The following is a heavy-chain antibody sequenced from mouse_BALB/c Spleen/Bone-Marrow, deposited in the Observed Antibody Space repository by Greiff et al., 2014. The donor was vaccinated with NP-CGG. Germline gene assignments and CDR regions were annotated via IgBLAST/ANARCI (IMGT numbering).Heavy chain of an antibody. J-gene: IGHJ2*01. D-gene: IGHD2-3*01. Sequence: VQLQQSGPELVKPGASVKISCKASGYTFTDYNMHWVKQSHGQSLEWIGYIYPYNGGTGYNQGFKSKATLTVDNSSSTAYMELRSLTSEDSAVYYCARIYDGYFLFDYWGQGTTLTVSS. V-gene: IGHV1S29*02. CDR2: IYPYNGGT. CDR1: GYTFTDYN. CDR3: ARIYDGYFLFDY.